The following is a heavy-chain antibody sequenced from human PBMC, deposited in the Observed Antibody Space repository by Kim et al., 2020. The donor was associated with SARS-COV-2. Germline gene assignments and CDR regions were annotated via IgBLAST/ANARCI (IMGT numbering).Heavy chain of an antibody. CDR2: IYYSGST. CDR1: GGSISSSSYY. D-gene: IGHD2-2*01. CDR3: ASPQNYQLLHYGMDV. V-gene: IGHV4-39*01. Sequence: SETLSLTCTVSGGSISSSSYYWGWIRQPPGKGLEWIGSIYYSGSTYYNPSLKSRVTISVDTSKNQFSLKLSSVTAADTAVYYCASPQNYQLLHYGMDVWGQGTTVTVSS. J-gene: IGHJ6*02.